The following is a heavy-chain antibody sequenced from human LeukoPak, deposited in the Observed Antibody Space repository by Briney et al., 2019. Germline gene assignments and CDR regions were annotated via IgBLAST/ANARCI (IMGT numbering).Heavy chain of an antibody. CDR3: ARTALSSGYTAFDY. J-gene: IGHJ4*02. V-gene: IGHV4-4*07. D-gene: IGHD3-22*01. CDR2: IYISGST. CDR1: GGSISSYY. Sequence: SETLSLTCTVSGGSISSYYWSWIRQPAGKGLEWIGRIYISGSTNYNPSLKSRVTMSVGTSKNQFSLKLSAVTAADTAVYYCARTALSSGYTAFDYWGQGTLVTVSS.